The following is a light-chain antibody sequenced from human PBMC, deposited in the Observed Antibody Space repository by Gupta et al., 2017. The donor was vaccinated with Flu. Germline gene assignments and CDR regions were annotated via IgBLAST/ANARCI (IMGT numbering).Light chain of an antibody. V-gene: IGKV3-20*01. CDR2: GAS. Sequence: GQAPRLLMYGASTRATGIPDRFNGSGSGADFTLTISRLEPEDVAVYFCQQDRHVFHTFGEGTKVAIK. J-gene: IGKJ2*01. CDR3: QQDRHVFHT.